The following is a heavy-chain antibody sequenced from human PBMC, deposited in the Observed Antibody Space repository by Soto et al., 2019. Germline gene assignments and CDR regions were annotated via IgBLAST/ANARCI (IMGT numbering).Heavy chain of an antibody. D-gene: IGHD6-19*01. V-gene: IGHV1-3*01. CDR3: ARDHSSRWYNIAY. J-gene: IGHJ4*02. Sequence: ASVKVSCKASGYTFTSYAMHWVRQAPGQRLEWMGWINAGNGNTKYSQKFQGRVTITRDTSASTAYMELSSLRSEDTAVYYCARDHSSRWYNIAYWGQGTLVTVSS. CDR2: INAGNGNT. CDR1: GYTFTSYA.